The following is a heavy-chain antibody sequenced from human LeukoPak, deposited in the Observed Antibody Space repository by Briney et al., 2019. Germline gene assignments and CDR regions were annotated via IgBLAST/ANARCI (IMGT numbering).Heavy chain of an antibody. D-gene: IGHD4-17*01. J-gene: IGHJ5*02. CDR1: GGSISSSSYY. V-gene: IGHV4-39*07. Sequence: SETLSLTCTVSGGSISSSSYYWGWIRQPPGKGLEWIGEIYHSGSTNYNPSLKSRVTISVDKSKNQFSLKLSSVTAADTAVYYCASLDAYGLSWFDPWGQGTLVTVSS. CDR2: IYHSGST. CDR3: ASLDAYGLSWFDP.